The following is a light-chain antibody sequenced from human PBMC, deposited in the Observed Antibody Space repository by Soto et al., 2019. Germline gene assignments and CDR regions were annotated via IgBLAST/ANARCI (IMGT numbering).Light chain of an antibody. J-gene: IGKJ1*01. CDR1: QSVSSTY. V-gene: IGKV3-20*01. CDR3: QQYSSSPWT. Sequence: EIVLTQSPGTLSLSPGERATLSCRASQSVSSTYLAWYQQKPGQAPRLLIYGASSRATGIPDSFSGSGSGTDFTLTISRLEPEDFAVDYCQQYSSSPWTFGQGTKVEIK. CDR2: GAS.